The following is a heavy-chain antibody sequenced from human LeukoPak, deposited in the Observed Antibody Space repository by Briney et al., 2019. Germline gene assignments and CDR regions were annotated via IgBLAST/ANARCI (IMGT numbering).Heavy chain of an antibody. D-gene: IGHD2-2*01. V-gene: IGHV3-23*01. CDR2: ISGSGGST. CDR3: AKDAVNCSGTSCSYGMDV. CDR1: GFTFSSYA. J-gene: IGHJ6*02. Sequence: QTGGSLRLSCAASGFTFSSYAMSWVRQAPGKGLEWVSAISGSGGSTYYADSVKGRFTISRDNSKNTLYLQMHSLRPEDTAVYSCAKDAVNCSGTSCSYGMDVWGQGTTVTVSS.